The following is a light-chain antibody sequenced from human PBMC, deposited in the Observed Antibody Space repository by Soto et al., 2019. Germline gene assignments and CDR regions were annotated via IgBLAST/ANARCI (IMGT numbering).Light chain of an antibody. J-gene: IGLJ3*02. V-gene: IGLV2-11*01. Sequence: QSALTQPRSVSGSTGQSVTISCTGTSSDVGAYNYVSWYQQHPGKVPKLMIYDVSRRPSGVPDLFSGSKSGNTASLTISGLQADDEADSYCCSYAGNYTLVFGGGTKVNVL. CDR2: DVS. CDR3: CSYAGNYTLV. CDR1: SSDVGAYNY.